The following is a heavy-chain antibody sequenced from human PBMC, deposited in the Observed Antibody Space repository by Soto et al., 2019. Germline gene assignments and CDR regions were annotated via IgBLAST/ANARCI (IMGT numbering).Heavy chain of an antibody. D-gene: IGHD3-9*01. V-gene: IGHV4-34*01. Sequence: PSETLSLTCAVYGLSFSGYYWSWIRQPPGKGLEWIGEINHSGSTNYNPSLKSRVTISVDTSKNQFSLKLSSVTAADTAVYYCARGDYDILTGYYYNWFDPWGQGTLVTVSS. J-gene: IGHJ5*02. CDR3: ARGDYDILTGYYYNWFDP. CDR1: GLSFSGYY. CDR2: INHSGST.